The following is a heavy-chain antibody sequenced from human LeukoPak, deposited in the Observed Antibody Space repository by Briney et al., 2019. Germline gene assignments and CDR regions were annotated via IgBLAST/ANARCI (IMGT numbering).Heavy chain of an antibody. D-gene: IGHD3-10*01. CDR3: ATAMGSGSYYFG. V-gene: IGHV1-18*01. Sequence: ASVKVSCKASGYTFTSYGISWVRQAPGQGLEWMGWISAYNVNTNYAQKLQGRVTMTTDTSTSTAYMELRSLRSDDTAVYYCATAMGSGSYYFGWGQGTLVTVSS. CDR2: ISAYNVNT. CDR1: GYTFTSYG. J-gene: IGHJ4*02.